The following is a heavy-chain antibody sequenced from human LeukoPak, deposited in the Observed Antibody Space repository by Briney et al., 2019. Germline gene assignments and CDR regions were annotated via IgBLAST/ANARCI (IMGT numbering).Heavy chain of an antibody. CDR1: GFTFSSYS. V-gene: IGHV3-21*01. J-gene: IGHJ2*01. CDR3: ARGKSLVPAAILLPYFDL. CDR2: ISSSSSYI. D-gene: IGHD2-2*01. Sequence: PGGSLRLSCAASGFTFSSYSMNWVRQAPGKGLEWVSPISSSSSYIYYADSVKGRFTISRDNAKNSLYLQMNSLRAEDTAVYYCARGKSLVPAAILLPYFDLWGRGTLVTVPS.